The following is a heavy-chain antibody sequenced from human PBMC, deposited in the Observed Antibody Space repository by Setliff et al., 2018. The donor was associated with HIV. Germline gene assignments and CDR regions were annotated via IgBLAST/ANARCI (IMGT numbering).Heavy chain of an antibody. CDR2: INHGGST. D-gene: IGHD6-13*01. V-gene: IGHV4-34*01. CDR1: GGSFSGYY. J-gene: IGHJ3*01. Sequence: SETLSLTCAPYGGSFSGYYWSWIRQPPGKGLEWIGKINHGGSTNYNPSLKSRVTVSIDTSRNRFSLKLSSVTAADTAVYYCASDYSSRHDAFDLWGQGTVVTVSS. CDR3: ASDYSSRHDAFDL.